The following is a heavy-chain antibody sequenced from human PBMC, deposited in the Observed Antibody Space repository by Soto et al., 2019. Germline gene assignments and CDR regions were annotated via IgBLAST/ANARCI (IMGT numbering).Heavy chain of an antibody. CDR1: GFTFSSYW. Sequence: EVQLVESGGGLVQPGGSLRLSCTASGFTFSSYWMNWVRQAPGKGLEWVGNIKEDGSEKFYVDSVKGRFTISRDNAKNSLYLDMNSLRVEDTAIYVCARDFGGPRGQGTLVTVSS. V-gene: IGHV3-7*05. D-gene: IGHD1-26*01. CDR3: ARDFGGP. CDR2: IKEDGSEK. J-gene: IGHJ5*02.